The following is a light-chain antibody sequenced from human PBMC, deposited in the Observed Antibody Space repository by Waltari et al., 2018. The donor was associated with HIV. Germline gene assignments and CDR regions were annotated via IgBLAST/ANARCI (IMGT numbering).Light chain of an antibody. CDR3: QQYDKWPPWT. CDR2: GAS. Sequence: EIVMTQSPATLSVSPGETATLSCRASQSVSSNLAWYQQKPGQAPSLRIYGASARATGIPARFSCSGSGTEFTLTISSLQSEDFAVYYCQQYDKWPPWTFGQGTKVEIK. J-gene: IGKJ1*01. V-gene: IGKV3-15*01. CDR1: QSVSSN.